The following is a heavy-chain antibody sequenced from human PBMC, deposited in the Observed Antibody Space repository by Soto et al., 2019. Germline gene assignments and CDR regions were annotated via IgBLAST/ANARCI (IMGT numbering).Heavy chain of an antibody. V-gene: IGHV1-69*13. J-gene: IGHJ6*02. Sequence: GASVKVSCKAAGGTFSTYAFSWVRQAPGQGLEWMGGIIPTFGTGNYAQKFQGRVTITADASTGTAYIEMSDLSSEDTAVYYCARGWNEGKFGMSVCGQGTTVTVSS. D-gene: IGHD1-1*01. CDR1: GGTFSTYA. CDR2: IIPTFGTG. CDR3: ARGWNEGKFGMSV.